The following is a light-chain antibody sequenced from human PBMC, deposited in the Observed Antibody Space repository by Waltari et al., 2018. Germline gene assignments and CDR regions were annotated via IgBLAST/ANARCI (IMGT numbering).Light chain of an antibody. V-gene: IGKV3-20*01. Sequence: EIVLTQSPGTLSFSPGERATLSCRASQSVSSSYLAWFQQKPVQAHRLLIYGASSRATGIPDRFSGSGSGTDFTLTISRLEPEDFAVYYCQQFGSSWLTFGGGTKVEIK. CDR3: QQFGSSWLT. CDR2: GAS. J-gene: IGKJ4*02. CDR1: QSVSSSY.